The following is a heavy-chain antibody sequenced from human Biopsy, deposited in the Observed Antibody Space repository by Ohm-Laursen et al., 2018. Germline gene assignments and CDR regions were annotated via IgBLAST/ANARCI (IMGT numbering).Heavy chain of an antibody. CDR3: ARGEGSSWFDP. D-gene: IGHD1-26*01. CDR2: IIPIPNVA. Sequence: GASVKVSCKVSGDSFTSYAIGWVRQAPGQGLGWMGGIIPIPNVATYAQKFQGRITITADESTSTAYMELSSLTSDDTAVYFCARGEGSSWFDPWGHGTLVTVSS. J-gene: IGHJ5*02. CDR1: GDSFTSYA. V-gene: IGHV1-69*10.